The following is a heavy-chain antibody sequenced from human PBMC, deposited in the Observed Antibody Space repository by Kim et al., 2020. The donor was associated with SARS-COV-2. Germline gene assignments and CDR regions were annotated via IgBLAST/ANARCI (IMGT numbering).Heavy chain of an antibody. D-gene: IGHD1-26*01. J-gene: IGHJ6*02. Sequence: SPGSGKGRLTISRENAKNSLYLQMNSLRAGDTAVYYCARVMGSTKGGMDVWGQGTTVTVSS. CDR3: ARVMGSTKGGMDV. V-gene: IGHV3-13*01.